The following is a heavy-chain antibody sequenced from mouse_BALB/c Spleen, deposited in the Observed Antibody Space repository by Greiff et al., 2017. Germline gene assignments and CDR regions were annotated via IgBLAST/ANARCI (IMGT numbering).Heavy chain of an antibody. V-gene: IGHV8-5*01. CDR1: GFSLSTSNMR. D-gene: IGHD2-14*01. J-gene: IGHJ1*01. CDR2: IVWNDSK. CDR3: ARIYKYDRSYWYFDV. Sequence: QVTLKESGPGLLQPSQTLCLTCSFSGFSLSTSNMRVDRIRQPSGKGLEWLLHIVWNDSKYYNPALKSRLTISKDTYNNHVFLKIANVDTTDTATYYCARIYKYDRSYWYFDVWGAGTTVTVSS.